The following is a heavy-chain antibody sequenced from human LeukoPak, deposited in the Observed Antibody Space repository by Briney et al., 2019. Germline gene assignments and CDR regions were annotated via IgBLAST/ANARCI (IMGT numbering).Heavy chain of an antibody. CDR2: IYYSGST. J-gene: IGHJ4*02. D-gene: IGHD1-26*01. CDR1: GGSISSYY. CDR3: ARDSGSYRV. Sequence: SETLSLTCTVSGGSISSYYWSWIRQPPGKGLEWIGYIYYSGSTNYNPSLKSRVTISVDTSKNQFSLKLSSVTAADTAVYYCARDSGSYRVWGQGTLVTVSS. V-gene: IGHV4-59*01.